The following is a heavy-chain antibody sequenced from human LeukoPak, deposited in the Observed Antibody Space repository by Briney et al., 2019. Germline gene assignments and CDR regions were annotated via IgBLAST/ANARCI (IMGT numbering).Heavy chain of an antibody. CDR1: GGSISSYY. CDR3: ARAEYSSSWYAHYGMDV. Sequence: SETLSLTCTVSGGSISSYYWSWIRQPPGKGLEWIGYIYYSGSTNYNPSLKSRVTISVDTSKNQFSLKLSSVTAADTAVYYCARAEYSSSWYAHYGMDVWGQGTTVTVSS. D-gene: IGHD6-13*01. CDR2: IYYSGST. V-gene: IGHV4-59*01. J-gene: IGHJ6*02.